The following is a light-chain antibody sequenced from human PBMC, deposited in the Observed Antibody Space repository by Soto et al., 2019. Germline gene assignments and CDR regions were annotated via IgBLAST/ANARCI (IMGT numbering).Light chain of an antibody. CDR3: QQRSNWRLT. CDR2: DAS. V-gene: IGKV3-11*01. Sequence: EIVLTQSPATLSLSPGERATLSCRASQSVSSYLAWYQQKPGQAPRLLIYDASNRATGIPARFSGSGSGTDFTLTISSLEPEDFALYYCQQRSNWRLTFGGGTKGEIK. CDR1: QSVSSY. J-gene: IGKJ4*01.